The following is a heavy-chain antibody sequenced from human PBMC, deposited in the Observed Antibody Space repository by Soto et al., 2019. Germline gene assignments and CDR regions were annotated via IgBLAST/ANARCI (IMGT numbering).Heavy chain of an antibody. D-gene: IGHD2-15*01. Sequence: LRLSCAASGFTVSDNYMSWVRQAPGKGLEWVSMISGGGSTYYADSVKGRFTISRDNSRNTVFLQMNSLRAEDTAVYYCARSGSCSGGNCYISKFDPWGQGTLVTVYS. CDR3: ARSGSCSGGNCYISKFDP. CDR1: GFTVSDNY. V-gene: IGHV3-53*01. CDR2: ISGGGST. J-gene: IGHJ5*02.